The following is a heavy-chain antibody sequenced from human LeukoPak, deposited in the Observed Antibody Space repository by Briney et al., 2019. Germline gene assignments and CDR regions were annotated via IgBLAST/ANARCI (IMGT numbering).Heavy chain of an antibody. CDR2: INHSGST. CDR3: ARGKQYYDILTGYYMGGNWFDL. D-gene: IGHD3-9*01. J-gene: IGHJ5*02. Sequence: SETLSLTCAVYGGSFSGYYWSWIRQPPGKGLEWIGEINHSGSTNYNPSLKSRVTISVDTSKNQFSLKLSSVTAADTAVYYCARGKQYYDILTGYYMGGNWFDLWGQGTLVTVSS. V-gene: IGHV4-34*01. CDR1: GGSFSGYY.